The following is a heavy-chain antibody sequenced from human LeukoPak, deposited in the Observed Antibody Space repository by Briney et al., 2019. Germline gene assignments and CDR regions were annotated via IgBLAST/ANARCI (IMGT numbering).Heavy chain of an antibody. CDR2: IIPIFGTA. J-gene: IGHJ4*02. CDR1: GGTFSSYA. D-gene: IGHD4-11*01. V-gene: IGHV1-69*13. Sequence: SVKVSCKASGGTFSSYAISWVGQAPGQRLEWMGGIIPIFGTANYAQKFQGRVTITADESTSTAYMELSSLRSEDTAVYYCARVGPNSNYVGYFDYWGQGTPVTVSS. CDR3: ARVGPNSNYVGYFDY.